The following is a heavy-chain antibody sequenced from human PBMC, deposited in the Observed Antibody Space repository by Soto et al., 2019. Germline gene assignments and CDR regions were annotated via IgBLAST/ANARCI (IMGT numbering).Heavy chain of an antibody. J-gene: IGHJ4*02. CDR1: GGSISSYY. CDR2: IYYSGST. V-gene: IGHV4-59*06. CDR3: ASNLITIFGVAHFDY. Sequence: SETLSLTCTVSGGSISSYYWSWIRQPPGKGLEWIGYIYYSGSTYYNPSLKSRVTISVDTSKNQFSLKLSSVTAADTAVYYCASNLITIFGVAHFDYWGQGTLVTVSS. D-gene: IGHD3-3*01.